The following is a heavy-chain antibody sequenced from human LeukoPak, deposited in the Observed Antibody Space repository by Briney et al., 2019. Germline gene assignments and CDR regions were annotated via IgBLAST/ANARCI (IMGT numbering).Heavy chain of an antibody. CDR1: GFTFSSYW. CDR2: IKQDGSEK. J-gene: IGHJ4*02. V-gene: IGHV3-7*01. Sequence: GGSLRLSCAASGFTFSSYWMSWVRQAPGKGLEWVANIKQDGSEKYYVDSVKGRFTISRDNAKNSLYLQMNSLRAEDTAVYYCARDAVLYYDSSGRVSGYWGQGTLVTVSS. CDR3: ARDAVLYYDSSGRVSGY. D-gene: IGHD3-22*01.